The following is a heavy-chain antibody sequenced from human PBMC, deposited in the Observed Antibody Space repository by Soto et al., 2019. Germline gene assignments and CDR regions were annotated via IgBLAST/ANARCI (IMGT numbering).Heavy chain of an antibody. J-gene: IGHJ6*02. V-gene: IGHV5-51*01. Sequence: GEALKISCKGSGYSFTSYWIGWVRQMPGKGLEWMGIIYPGDSDTRYSPSFQGQVTISADKSISTAYLQWSSLKASDTAMYYCARRALSWSYFPYYHYGLDVWGQGTTVTVSS. CDR2: IYPGDSDT. CDR3: ARRALSWSYFPYYHYGLDV. CDR1: GYSFTSYW. D-gene: IGHD1-26*01.